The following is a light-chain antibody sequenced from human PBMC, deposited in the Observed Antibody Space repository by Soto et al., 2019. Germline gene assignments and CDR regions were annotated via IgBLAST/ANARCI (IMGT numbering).Light chain of an antibody. V-gene: IGKV3-20*01. CDR3: QQYVTSSPRT. Sequence: NVLTQSAGALSLSPVERATLSCMASHTISSSYLAWYQQKPGQAPRLLMYGISRRATGIPDRFSGSGSGTDFTLTITRLEPEDFAVYYCQQYVTSSPRTFGQGTKVDNK. CDR1: HTISSSY. CDR2: GIS. J-gene: IGKJ1*01.